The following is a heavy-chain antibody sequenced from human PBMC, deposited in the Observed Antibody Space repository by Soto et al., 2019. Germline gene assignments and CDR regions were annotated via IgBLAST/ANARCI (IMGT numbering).Heavy chain of an antibody. CDR2: IYYSGST. Sequence: PSETLSLTCTVSGGSISSGGYYWSWIRQHPGKGLEWIGYIYYSGSTYYNPSLKSRVTISVATSKNQFSLKLSSLTAAYTAVYYCAREGGITLFGVVNYYYGMDVWGRGTTVTVSS. V-gene: IGHV4-31*03. J-gene: IGHJ6*02. D-gene: IGHD3-3*01. CDR1: GGSISSGGYY. CDR3: AREGGITLFGVVNYYYGMDV.